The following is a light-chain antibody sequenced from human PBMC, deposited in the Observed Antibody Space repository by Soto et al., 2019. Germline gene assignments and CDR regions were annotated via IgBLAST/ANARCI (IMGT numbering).Light chain of an antibody. V-gene: IGKV4-1*01. Sequence: DIVMTQSPASLAVSLGERATINCKSSQSVLYSSNNKNYLAWYQQKPGQPPKLLIYWASTRESGVPDRFSGSGSGTDFTLTINSLQAEDVAVYYCQQYDSTPPTFGQGTKVEIK. CDR2: WAS. CDR1: QSVLYSSNNKNY. J-gene: IGKJ1*01. CDR3: QQYDSTPPT.